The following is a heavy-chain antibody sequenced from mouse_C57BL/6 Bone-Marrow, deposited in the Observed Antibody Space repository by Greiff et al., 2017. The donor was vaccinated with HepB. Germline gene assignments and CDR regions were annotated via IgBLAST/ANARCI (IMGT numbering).Heavy chain of an antibody. CDR1: GFSLTSYG. CDR2: IWSGGST. Sequence: VKVVESGPGLVQPSQSLSITCTVSGFSLTSYGVHWVRQSPGKGLEWLGVIWSGGSTDYNAAFISRLSISKDNSKSQVFFKMNSLQADDTAIYYCARKIVTTCWFAYWGQGTLVTVSA. V-gene: IGHV2-2*01. D-gene: IGHD2-5*01. J-gene: IGHJ3*01. CDR3: ARKIVTTCWFAY.